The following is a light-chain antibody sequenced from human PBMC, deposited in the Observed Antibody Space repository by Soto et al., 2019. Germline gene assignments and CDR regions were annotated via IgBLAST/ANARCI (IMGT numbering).Light chain of an antibody. CDR3: QQYVNASTRT. CDR2: GNS. CDR1: HTISSSY. J-gene: IGKJ1*01. Sequence: EIVLTQSPGTLSLSPGERATLSCRASHTISSSYLAWYQQKPRPAPRLLMYGNSRRATGIPDRFSGSGSGTDFTLTSTRLEPEDFAVYYCQQYVNASTRTFGQGTKLEIQ. V-gene: IGKV3-20*01.